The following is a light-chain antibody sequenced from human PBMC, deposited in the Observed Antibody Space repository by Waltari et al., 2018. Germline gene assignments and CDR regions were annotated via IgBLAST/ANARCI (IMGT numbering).Light chain of an antibody. CDR3: QNRRNWPLLT. Sequence: EIVLTQSPGTLSLSPGERATLSCRASQSVRSRYLAWYQQRPGQAPRLLIYGASVRATGIPDRFSASGSGTDFTLTVSSLEPEDFAVYYCQNRRNWPLLTFGGGTKVEIK. J-gene: IGKJ4*01. V-gene: IGKV3D-20*02. CDR1: QSVRSRY. CDR2: GAS.